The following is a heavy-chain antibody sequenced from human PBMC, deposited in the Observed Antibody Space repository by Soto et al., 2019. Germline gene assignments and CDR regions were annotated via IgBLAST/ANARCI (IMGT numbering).Heavy chain of an antibody. CDR2: IYYSGST. Sequence: SETLSLTCTVSGGSISSGGYYWSWIRQHPGKGLEWIGYIYYSGSTYYNPSLKSRVTISVDTSKNQFSLKLSSVTAADTAVYYCARVRYGDSFDYWGQGTLVTVSS. J-gene: IGHJ4*02. V-gene: IGHV4-31*03. CDR3: ARVRYGDSFDY. D-gene: IGHD4-17*01. CDR1: GGSISSGGYY.